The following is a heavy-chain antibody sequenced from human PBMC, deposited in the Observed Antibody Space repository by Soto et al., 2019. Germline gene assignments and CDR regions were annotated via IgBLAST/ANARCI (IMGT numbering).Heavy chain of an antibody. CDR2: INAGNGNT. V-gene: IGHV1-3*01. J-gene: IGHJ6*03. CDR1: GYTFTSYA. Sequence: QVPLVQSGAEVKKPGASVKVSCKASGYTFTSYAMHWVRQAPGQRLEWMGWINAGNGNTKYSQKFQGRVTITRDTSASTAYMELSSLRSEDTAVYYCARGVRVVPAAQQVYYYYYYMDVWGKGTTVTVSS. D-gene: IGHD2-2*01. CDR3: ARGVRVVPAAQQVYYYYYYMDV.